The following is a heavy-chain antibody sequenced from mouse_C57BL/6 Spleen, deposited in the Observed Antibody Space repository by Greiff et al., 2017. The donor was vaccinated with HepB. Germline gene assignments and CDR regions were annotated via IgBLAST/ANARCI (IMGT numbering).Heavy chain of an antibody. V-gene: IGHV1-26*01. CDR1: GYTFTDYY. Sequence: EVQLQQSGPELVKPGASVKISCKASGYTFTDYYMNWVKQSHGKSLEWIGDINPNNGGTSYNQKFKGKATLTVGKSSSTAYMELRSLTSEDSAVYYCATGSNPWDFDVWGTGTTVTVSS. D-gene: IGHD1-1*01. CDR3: ATGSNPWDFDV. J-gene: IGHJ1*02. CDR2: INPNNGGT.